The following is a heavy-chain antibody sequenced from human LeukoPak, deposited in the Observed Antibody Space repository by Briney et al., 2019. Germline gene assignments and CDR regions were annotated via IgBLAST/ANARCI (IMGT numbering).Heavy chain of an antibody. D-gene: IGHD3-22*01. Sequence: SETLSLTCTVSGGSISSSSYYWGWIRQPPGKGLEWIGSIYYSGSTYYNPSLKSRVTISVDTSKNQFSLKLSSVTAADTAVYYCARHRITMIALRHYYHYGMDVWGQGTTVTVSS. V-gene: IGHV4-39*01. CDR2: IYYSGST. CDR1: GGSISSSSYY. J-gene: IGHJ6*02. CDR3: ARHRITMIALRHYYHYGMDV.